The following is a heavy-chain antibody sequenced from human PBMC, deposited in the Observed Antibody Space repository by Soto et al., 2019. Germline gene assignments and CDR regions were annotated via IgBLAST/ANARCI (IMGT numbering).Heavy chain of an antibody. D-gene: IGHD3-3*02. CDR1: IGGRGCR. CDR2: IYHSGST. Sequence: IGGRGCRRILKKQPPGKGLEWIGYIYHSGSTYYNPSLKSRVTISVDRSKNQFSLKLSSVTAADIAVYYCARRLAEGEYIDYWGQGTLVTVSS. CDR3: ARRLAEGEYIDY. J-gene: IGHJ4*02. V-gene: IGHV4-30-2*01.